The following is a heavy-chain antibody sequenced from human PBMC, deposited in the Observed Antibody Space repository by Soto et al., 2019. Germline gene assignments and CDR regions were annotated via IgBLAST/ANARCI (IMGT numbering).Heavy chain of an antibody. CDR1: VGSFSSFC. V-gene: IGHV4-59*01. Sequence: SETLSLTCIVSVGSFSSFCWSWIRQPPGKGLEGIGDFCYSDITNYNPPLKPRADISVYTTKNQVSLKLSPVTAADTAVYYCATGEYSNSWNTGHYDYWGTGALVTVS. J-gene: IGHJ4*02. CDR2: FCYSDIT. CDR3: ATGEYSNSWNTGHYDY. D-gene: IGHD5-12*01.